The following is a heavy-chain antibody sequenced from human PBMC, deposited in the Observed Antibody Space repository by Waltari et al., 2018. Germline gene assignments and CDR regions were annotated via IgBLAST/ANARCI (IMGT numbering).Heavy chain of an antibody. V-gene: IGHV4-34*01. D-gene: IGHD5-12*01. J-gene: IGHJ6*02. CDR2: INHSGST. CDR1: GGSFSGYY. Sequence: QVQLQQWGAGLLKPSETLSLTCAVYGGSFSGYYLSWIRQPPGKGLEWIGEINHSGSTNYNPSLKSRVTISVDTSKNQFSLKLSSVTAADTAVYYCAIYGDYDSLDYYYYGMDVWGQGTTVTVSS. CDR3: AIYGDYDSLDYYYYGMDV.